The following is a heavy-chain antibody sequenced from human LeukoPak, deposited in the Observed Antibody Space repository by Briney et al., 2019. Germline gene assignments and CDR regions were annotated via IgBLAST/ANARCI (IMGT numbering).Heavy chain of an antibody. V-gene: IGHV4-30-4*01. CDR3: AREHKSYGDYPYYFDS. CDR2: INKKGGT. CDR1: SDSISSGDYY. Sequence: SQTLSLTCTVSSDSISSGDYYWSWLRQPAGKGLEFIGYINKKGGTFYNPPLKSRVSISIDTSKNQFALKLTSVTAADTAVYFCAREHKSYGDYPYYFDSWGQGTLVTVSS. J-gene: IGHJ4*02. D-gene: IGHD4-17*01.